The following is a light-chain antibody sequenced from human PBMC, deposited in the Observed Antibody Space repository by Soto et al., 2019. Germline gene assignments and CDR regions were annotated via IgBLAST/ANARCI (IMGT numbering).Light chain of an antibody. CDR3: SSYTTTRTMV. V-gene: IGLV2-14*03. CDR2: GVT. J-gene: IGLJ3*02. CDR1: HNDIGTYDY. Sequence: QSALTQPTSVSGSPGQSSTISCTGNHNDIGTYDYVSWYQQHPGRAPRPLIYGVTTRPSGISYRFTGSKSGNTASLTISGLQAEDEADYYCSSYTTTRTMVFGGGTKVTVL.